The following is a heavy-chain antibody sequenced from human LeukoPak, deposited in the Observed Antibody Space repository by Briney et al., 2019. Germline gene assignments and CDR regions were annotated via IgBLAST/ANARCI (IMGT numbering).Heavy chain of an antibody. CDR3: ARGYLTTVYYFDY. V-gene: IGHV4-38-2*02. CDR1: GYSISSGHY. Sequence: SETLSLTCTVSGYSISSGHYWGWIRQPPGKGLEWIGSIYHSGSTYYNPSLKSRVTISVDTSKNQFSLKLSSVTAADTAVYYCARGYLTTVYYFDYWGQGTLVTVSS. D-gene: IGHD4-17*01. CDR2: IYHSGST. J-gene: IGHJ4*02.